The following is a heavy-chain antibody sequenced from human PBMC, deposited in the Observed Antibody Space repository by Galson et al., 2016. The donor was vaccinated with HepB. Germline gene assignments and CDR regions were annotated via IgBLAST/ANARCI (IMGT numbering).Heavy chain of an antibody. CDR3: TTSGGTSGGSTWPPY. D-gene: IGHD6-13*01. Sequence: SLRLSCAASSSIFSNAWMNWVRQAPGKGLEWVGCIKSKSAGGTIDYAAPVTGRFTISRDDSQNTLFLQMNSLQTEDTAVYYCTTSGGTSGGSTWPPYWGHGTLVTVSS. V-gene: IGHV3-15*07. CDR2: IKSKSAGGTI. CDR1: SSIFSNAW. J-gene: IGHJ4*01.